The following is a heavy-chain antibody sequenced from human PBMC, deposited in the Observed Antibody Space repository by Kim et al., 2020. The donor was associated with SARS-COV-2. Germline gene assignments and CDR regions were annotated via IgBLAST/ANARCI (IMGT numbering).Heavy chain of an antibody. CDR1: GFTFSSYW. J-gene: IGHJ1*01. V-gene: IGHV3-7*03. Sequence: GGSLRLSCAASGFTFSSYWMSWVRQAPGKGLEWVANIKQDGSEKYYVDSVKGRFTISRDNAKNSLYLQMNSLRAEDTAVYYCARGSMNMPIYFQHWGQGTLVTVSS. CDR2: IKQDGSEK. D-gene: IGHD3-22*01. CDR3: ARGSMNMPIYFQH.